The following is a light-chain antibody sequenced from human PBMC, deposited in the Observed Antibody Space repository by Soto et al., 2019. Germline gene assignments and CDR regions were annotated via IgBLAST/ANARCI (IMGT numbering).Light chain of an antibody. CDR3: QQYGSSPLT. CDR1: QSVSSSY. V-gene: IGKV3-20*01. J-gene: IGKJ4*01. CDR2: DAS. Sequence: ELSKCPRTLPLSPRESATPSCRASQSVSSSYLAWYQQKPGQAPRLLIYDASNRATGIPDRFSGSGSGTDFTLTISRLEPEDFAVYYCQQYGSSPLTFAGGTKVDI.